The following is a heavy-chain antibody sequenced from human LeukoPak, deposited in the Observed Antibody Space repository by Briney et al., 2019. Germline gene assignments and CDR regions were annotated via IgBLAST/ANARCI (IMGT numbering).Heavy chain of an antibody. V-gene: IGHV3-23*01. D-gene: IGHD3-16*01. CDR1: GFTFNSYA. J-gene: IGHJ4*02. CDR2: ISGSGHST. Sequence: PGGSLRLSCAASGFTFNSYAMSWVRQAPGKGLEWVSAISGSGHSTFYADSVKGRFTISRDKSNNTLYLLMNNLRAEDTAVYYCAKVWGEADDYWGQGTLVTVSS. CDR3: AKVWGEADDY.